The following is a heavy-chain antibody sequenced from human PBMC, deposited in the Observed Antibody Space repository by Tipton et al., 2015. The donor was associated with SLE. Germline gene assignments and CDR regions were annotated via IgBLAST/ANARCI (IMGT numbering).Heavy chain of an antibody. CDR2: ITSGSSTI. CDR3: ARDYNPAAMVTFGCAY. Sequence: SLRLSCAASGFTFSSYSMIWVRQAPGEGLEWVSYITSGSSTIYYATSVKGRFTISRDNAKNSLYLQMNSLRAEDTAVYFCARDYNPAAMVTFGCAYWGQETLVTVSS. D-gene: IGHD5-18*01. CDR1: GFTFSSYS. J-gene: IGHJ4*02. V-gene: IGHV3-48*01.